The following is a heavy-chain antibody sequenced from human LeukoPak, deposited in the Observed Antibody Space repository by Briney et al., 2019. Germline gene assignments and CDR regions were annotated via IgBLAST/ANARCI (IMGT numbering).Heavy chain of an antibody. CDR1: GYSISSGYY. V-gene: IGHV4-38-2*02. CDR3: ARDPNWNYFDY. Sequence: PSETLSLTCTVSGYSISSGYYWSWIRQPPGKGLEWIGSIYHSGSTYYNPSLKSRVTISVDTSKNQFSLKLSSVTAADTAVYYCARDPNWNYFDYWGQGTLVTVSS. CDR2: IYHSGST. D-gene: IGHD3-3*01. J-gene: IGHJ4*02.